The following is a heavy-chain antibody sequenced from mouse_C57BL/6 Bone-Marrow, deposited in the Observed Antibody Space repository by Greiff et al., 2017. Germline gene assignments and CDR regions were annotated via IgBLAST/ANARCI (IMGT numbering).Heavy chain of an antibody. V-gene: IGHV1-55*01. CDR3: ARYYYYGSSDSMDY. CDR2: IYPGSGST. J-gene: IGHJ4*01. CDR1: GYTFTSYW. Sequence: QVQLQQSGAELVKPGASVKMSCKASGYTFTSYWINWVKQRPGQGLEWIGDIYPGSGSTNYNEKFKSKATLTVDTSSSTAYMQLSSLTSEDSAVYYGARYYYYGSSDSMDYWGQGTSVTVSS. D-gene: IGHD1-1*01.